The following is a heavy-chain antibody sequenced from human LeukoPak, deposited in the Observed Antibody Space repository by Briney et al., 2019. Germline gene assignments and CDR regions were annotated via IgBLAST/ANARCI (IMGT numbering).Heavy chain of an antibody. CDR1: GFTFSSYG. CDR2: IWYDGSNK. D-gene: IGHD4-17*01. J-gene: IGHJ4*02. V-gene: IGHV3-33*01. Sequence: GGSLRLSCAASGFTFSSYGMHWVRQAPGEGPEWVAVIWYDGSNKYYADSVKGRFTISRDNSKNTLFLQMNSLRAEDTAVYYCARKPLSYSDYEVDYWGQGTLVTVSS. CDR3: ARKPLSYSDYEVDY.